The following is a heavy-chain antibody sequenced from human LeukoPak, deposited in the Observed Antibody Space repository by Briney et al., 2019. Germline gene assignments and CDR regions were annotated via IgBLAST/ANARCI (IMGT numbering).Heavy chain of an antibody. CDR2: ISSSGGTI. J-gene: IGHJ5*02. D-gene: IGHD6-19*01. CDR1: GFTFNDYY. Sequence: GGSLRLSCAASGFTFNDYYMSWIRQAPGKGLEWVSCISSSGGTIYYADSVKGRFTISRDNAKNSLYLQMNSRRAEVTAVYYWARADRQWKNGFDPWGQGTLVTVSS. V-gene: IGHV3-11*04. CDR3: ARADRQWKNGFDP.